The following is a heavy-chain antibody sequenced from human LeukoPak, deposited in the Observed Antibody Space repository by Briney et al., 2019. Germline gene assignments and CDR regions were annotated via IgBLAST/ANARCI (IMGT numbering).Heavy chain of an antibody. V-gene: IGHV5-51*04. J-gene: IGHJ4*02. CDR3: ARALGYCSRTSCSFDL. D-gene: IGHD2-2*01. Sequence: GESLKISCKASGYSFRSYWVGWVRQMPGKGLEWMGSIYPGDADNRYSPSFQGQVTISADKPITTAYLQWSSLKASDTAMYYCARALGYCSRTSCSFDLWGQGTLVTVSS. CDR2: IYPGDADN. CDR1: GYSFRSYW.